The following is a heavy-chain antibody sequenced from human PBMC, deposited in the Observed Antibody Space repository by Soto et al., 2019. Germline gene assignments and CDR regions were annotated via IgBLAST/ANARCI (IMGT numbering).Heavy chain of an antibody. V-gene: IGHV3-23*01. CDR1: GFTFSSYA. CDR3: SRRGYYGSGSFSYYFDY. CDR2: ISGSGGNT. J-gene: IGHJ4*02. Sequence: GGSLRHSCAASGFTFSSYAMSWVRQAPGKGLEWVSTISGSGGNTYYAGSVKGRFTLSRDNSKNTLYLQMSSLRAEDTALYFCSRRGYYGSGSFSYYFDYWGQGALVTV. D-gene: IGHD3-10*01.